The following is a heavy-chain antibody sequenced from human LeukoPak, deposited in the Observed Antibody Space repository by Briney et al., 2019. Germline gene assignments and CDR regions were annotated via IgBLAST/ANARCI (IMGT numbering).Heavy chain of an antibody. D-gene: IGHD6-13*01. V-gene: IGHV3-7*01. Sequence: GGSLRLSCAASGFTFSSYWMSWVRHAPGKGLEWVANIKRDGSEKYYVDSVKGRFTISRDNAKNSLSLQMNSLRAEDTAIYYCARDNSIWDGAFDIWGRGTMVTVSS. CDR2: IKRDGSEK. CDR3: ARDNSIWDGAFDI. J-gene: IGHJ3*02. CDR1: GFTFSSYW.